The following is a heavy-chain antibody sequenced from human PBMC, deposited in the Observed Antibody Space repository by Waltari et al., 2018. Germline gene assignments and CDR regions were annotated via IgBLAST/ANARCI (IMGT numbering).Heavy chain of an antibody. CDR3: ARTPYYYGSGSPLSWYFDL. J-gene: IGHJ2*01. V-gene: IGHV1-2*06. Sequence: QVQLVQSGAEVKKPGASVKVSCKASGYTFTGYYMHWVRQAPGQGLEWMGRINPNSGGTNYAQKFQGRVTMTRDTSISTAYMELSRLRSDDTAVYYCARTPYYYGSGSPLSWYFDLWGRGTLVTVSS. D-gene: IGHD3-10*01. CDR1: GYTFTGYY. CDR2: INPNSGGT.